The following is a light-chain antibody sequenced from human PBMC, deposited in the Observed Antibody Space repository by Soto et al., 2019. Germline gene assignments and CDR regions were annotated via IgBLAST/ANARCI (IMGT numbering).Light chain of an antibody. V-gene: IGKV1-39*01. Sequence: DIQMTQSPSSLSASVGDRVTITCRASQTINTYLNWYQQKLGKAPKLLMYAASSLQSGVPSRFSGSGSGTDFTLTISSLQPEDFATYYCQQSYSTPLTFXPGTKVDIK. CDR1: QTINTY. J-gene: IGKJ3*01. CDR3: QQSYSTPLT. CDR2: AAS.